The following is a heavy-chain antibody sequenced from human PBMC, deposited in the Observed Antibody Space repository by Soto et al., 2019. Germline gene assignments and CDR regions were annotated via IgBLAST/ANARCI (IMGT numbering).Heavy chain of an antibody. CDR1: GGSISSGGYY. CDR3: ARADYGDYYYYMDV. CDR2: IYYSGST. Sequence: QVQLQESGPGLVKPSQTLSLTCTVSGGSISSGGYYWSWIRQHPGKGLEWIGYIYYSGSTYHNPSLKSRVTISVDTSKNQFSLKLSSVTAADTAVYYCARADYGDYYYYMDVWGKGTTVTVSS. D-gene: IGHD4-17*01. J-gene: IGHJ6*03. V-gene: IGHV4-31*03.